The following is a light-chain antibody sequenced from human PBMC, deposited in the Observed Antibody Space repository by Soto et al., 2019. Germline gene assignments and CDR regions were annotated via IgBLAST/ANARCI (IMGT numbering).Light chain of an antibody. J-gene: IGLJ2*01. Sequence: QSALTQPASVSGSPGQSITISCTGTNNDVGSYDLVSWYRQSPGEAPKLIIYDVTKRPSGVSDRFSASKSGNTASLTISGLQAEDEADYYCSLYAGLATYVLFGGGTKLTV. CDR2: DVT. CDR3: SLYAGLATYVL. CDR1: NNDVGSYDL. V-gene: IGLV2-23*02.